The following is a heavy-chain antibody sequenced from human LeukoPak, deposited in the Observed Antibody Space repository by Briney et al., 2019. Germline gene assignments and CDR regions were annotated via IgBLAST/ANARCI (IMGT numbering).Heavy chain of an antibody. Sequence: GGSLRLSCAASGFTLSSYSMNWVHQAPGKGLEWVSSISSSSSYRYYADSVKGRFTISRDNAKNSLYLQMNSLRAEDTAVYYCARVTGLVGAADYWGQGTLVTVSS. CDR2: ISSSSSYR. D-gene: IGHD1-26*01. CDR3: ARVTGLVGAADY. V-gene: IGHV3-21*01. CDR1: GFTLSSYS. J-gene: IGHJ4*02.